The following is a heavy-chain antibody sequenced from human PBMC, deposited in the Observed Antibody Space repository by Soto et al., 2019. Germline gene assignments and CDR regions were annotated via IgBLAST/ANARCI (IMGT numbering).Heavy chain of an antibody. D-gene: IGHD4-17*01. CDR3: ARPPPYGPLDY. CDR1: GDSGGFISSSSYH. J-gene: IGHJ4*02. V-gene: IGHV4-39*01. CDR2: IYYSGST. Sequence: QLQLQEVGPGLVTPSETLSLTCTVSGDSGGFISSSSYHWGWIRQPPGKGLEWIGNIYYSGSTYYNPSLKSRVTISVDTSKNQFSLRLTSVTAADTAVYYCARPPPYGPLDYWGQGTLVTVSS.